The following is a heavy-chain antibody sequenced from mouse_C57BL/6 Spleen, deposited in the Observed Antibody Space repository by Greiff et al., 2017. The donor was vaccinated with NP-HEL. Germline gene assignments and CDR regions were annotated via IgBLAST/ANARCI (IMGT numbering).Heavy chain of an antibody. CDR3: ARSVYDYDPYWYFDV. J-gene: IGHJ1*03. CDR2: INPSTGGT. CDR1: GYSFTGYY. D-gene: IGHD2-4*01. V-gene: IGHV1-42*01. Sequence: EVQLVESGPELVKPGASVKISCKASGYSFTGYYMNWVKQSPEKSLEWIGEINPSTGGTTYNQKFKAKATLTVDKSSSTAYLQLKSLTSEDSAVYYCARSVYDYDPYWYFDVWGTGTTVTVSS.